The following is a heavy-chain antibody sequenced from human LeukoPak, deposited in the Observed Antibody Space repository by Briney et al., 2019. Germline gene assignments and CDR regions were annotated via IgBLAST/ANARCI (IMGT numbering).Heavy chain of an antibody. J-gene: IGHJ6*02. Sequence: GESLKISCKGSGYSFTSYWIGWVRQMPGKGLEWMGIIYPGDSDTRYSPSFQGQVTISADKSISTAYLQWSSLKASDTAMYYCARSGHGSSSDYYYGMDVWGQGTTVTVSS. V-gene: IGHV5-51*01. CDR2: IYPGDSDT. D-gene: IGHD6-6*01. CDR3: ARSGHGSSSDYYYGMDV. CDR1: GYSFTSYW.